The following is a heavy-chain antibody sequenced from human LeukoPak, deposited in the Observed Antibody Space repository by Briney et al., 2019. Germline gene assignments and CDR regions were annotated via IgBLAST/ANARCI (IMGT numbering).Heavy chain of an antibody. J-gene: IGHJ3*02. CDR3: ARGREQWLGHDAFDI. V-gene: IGHV1-69*06. Sequence: SVKVSCKASGGTFSSYAISWVRQAPGQGREWMGGIIPIFGTANYAQKFQGRVTITADKSTSTAYMELSSLRSEDTAAYYCARGREQWLGHDAFDIWGQGTMATVSS. D-gene: IGHD6-19*01. CDR1: GGTFSSYA. CDR2: IIPIFGTA.